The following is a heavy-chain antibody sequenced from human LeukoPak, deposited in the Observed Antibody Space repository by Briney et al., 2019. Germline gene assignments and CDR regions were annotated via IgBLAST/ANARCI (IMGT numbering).Heavy chain of an antibody. D-gene: IGHD3-10*01. CDR2: IYSGGNT. CDR1: GFTFSSYS. J-gene: IGHJ4*02. CDR3: AKGGYYSNSGRLRDPSCFFEQ. Sequence: GGSLRLSCAASGFTFSSYSMNWVRQAPGKGLQWVSVIYSGGNTYYADSVKGRFTISRDISKNTLFLQMNNLRAEDTAVYFCAKGGYYSNSGRLRDPSCFFEQWGQGSLVTVSS. V-gene: IGHV3-53*01.